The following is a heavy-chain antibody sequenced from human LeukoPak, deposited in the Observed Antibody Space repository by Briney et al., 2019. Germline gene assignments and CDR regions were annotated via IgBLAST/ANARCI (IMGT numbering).Heavy chain of an antibody. D-gene: IGHD4-11*01. CDR2: IWYDGSNK. J-gene: IGHJ2*01. Sequence: QPGRSLRLSCAASGFTFSSYGMHWVRQAPGKGLEWVAVIWYDGSNKYYADSVKGRFTISRDNSKNTLYLQMNSLRAEDTAVYYCARDYAPYSNHYWYFDLWGRGTLVTVSS. CDR3: ARDYAPYSNHYWYFDL. V-gene: IGHV3-33*01. CDR1: GFTFSSYG.